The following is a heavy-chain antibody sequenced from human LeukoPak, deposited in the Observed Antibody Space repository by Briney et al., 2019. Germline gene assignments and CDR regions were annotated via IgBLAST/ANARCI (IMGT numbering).Heavy chain of an antibody. Sequence: SETLSLTCAVYGGSFSGYYWSWIRQPPGKGLEWIGEINHSGSTNYNPSLKSRVTISVDTSKNQFSLKLSSVTAAGTAVYFCASYYYDSSGYPYSSFDYWGQGTLVTVSS. V-gene: IGHV4-34*01. J-gene: IGHJ4*02. CDR2: INHSGST. CDR1: GGSFSGYY. D-gene: IGHD3-22*01. CDR3: ASYYYDSSGYPYSSFDY.